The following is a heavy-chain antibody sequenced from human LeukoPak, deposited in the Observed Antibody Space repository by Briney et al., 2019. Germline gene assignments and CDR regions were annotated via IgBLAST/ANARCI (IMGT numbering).Heavy chain of an antibody. J-gene: IGHJ4*02. CDR2: INYKGST. D-gene: IGHD3-22*01. CDR3: ARLTYYDGRGYYGFDY. CDR1: GGSISSGGYY. V-gene: IGHV4-61*08. Sequence: PSETLSLTCTVSGGSISSGGYYWTWIRQPPGKGLEWIGHINYKGSTKYNPSLRSRVTISVDTSKIQFSLKLSSVTAADTAVYYCARLTYYDGRGYYGFDYGGQGTLVIVSS.